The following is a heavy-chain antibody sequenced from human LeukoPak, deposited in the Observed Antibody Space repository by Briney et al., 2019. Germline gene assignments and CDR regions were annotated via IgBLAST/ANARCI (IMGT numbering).Heavy chain of an antibody. CDR1: GGSISSSGSY. CDR2: INHSGST. V-gene: IGHV4-39*07. Sequence: SETLSLTCTVSGGSISSSGSYWGWIRQPPGKGLEWIGEINHSGSTNYNPSLKSRVTISVDTSKNQFSLKLSSVTAADTAVYYCARVLVYDSSGYSHWGQGTLVTVSS. CDR3: ARVLVYDSSGYSH. D-gene: IGHD3-22*01. J-gene: IGHJ4*02.